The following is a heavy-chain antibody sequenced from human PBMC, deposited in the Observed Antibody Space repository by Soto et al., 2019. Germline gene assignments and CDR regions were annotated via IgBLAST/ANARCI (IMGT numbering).Heavy chain of an antibody. Sequence: QLQLQRRGAGLLRPSETLSLTCVVSGGPFRGYYWSWSRQSPGKGLEWIGEINHSGSSNSNPSLKSRVTISVDMSKTQFSMNLTSVTSADADVYYCARGRGFMSRNALDLWGQGTMVIVSS. V-gene: IGHV4-34*01. D-gene: IGHD2-2*01. CDR3: ARGRGFMSRNALDL. J-gene: IGHJ3*01. CDR2: INHSGSS. CDR1: GGPFRGYY.